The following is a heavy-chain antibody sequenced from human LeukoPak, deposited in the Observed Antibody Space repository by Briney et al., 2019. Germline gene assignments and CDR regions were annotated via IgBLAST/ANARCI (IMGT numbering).Heavy chain of an antibody. CDR1: GFSFSGHW. Sequence: GGSLRLSGAASGFSFSGHWMHWARHLPGKGRVWVSRISPTGSTTSYADSVKGRFTVSRDNAKNTLYLQVNILRAEDTAVYYCARGPSSNWSGLDFWGQGTLLTVSS. V-gene: IGHV3-74*01. D-gene: IGHD6-13*01. J-gene: IGHJ4*02. CDR3: ARGPSSNWSGLDF. CDR2: ISPTGSTT.